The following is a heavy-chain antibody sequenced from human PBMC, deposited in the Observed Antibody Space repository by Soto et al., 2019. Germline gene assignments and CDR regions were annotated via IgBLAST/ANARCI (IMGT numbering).Heavy chain of an antibody. V-gene: IGHV3-9*01. D-gene: IGHD4-17*01. J-gene: IGHJ6*02. CDR2: IFWSGGSV. Sequence: EVQLVESGGGLVQPGRSLRLSCVVSGLTFDEHAMHWVRQGPGKGLEWVSGIFWSGGSVCYADSVKGRFTVSRDKAKNSLYLQMDSLRAEDTALYYCARDLTPGGADVWGQGTTVTVSS. CDR3: ARDLTPGGADV. CDR1: GLTFDEHA.